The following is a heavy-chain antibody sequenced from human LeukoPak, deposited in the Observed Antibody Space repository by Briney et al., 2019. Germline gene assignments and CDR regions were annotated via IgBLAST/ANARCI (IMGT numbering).Heavy chain of an antibody. V-gene: IGHV4-30-2*01. Sequence: SQTLSLTCAVSGGSISSGGYSWSWIRQPPGKGLEWIGYIYHSGSTYYNPSLKSRVTISVDRSKNQFSLKLSSVTAADTAVYYCASLYYYSSGTKKGGYFDYWGQGTLVTVSS. CDR1: GGSISSGGYS. J-gene: IGHJ4*02. CDR3: ASLYYYSSGTKKGGYFDY. D-gene: IGHD3-10*01. CDR2: IYHSGST.